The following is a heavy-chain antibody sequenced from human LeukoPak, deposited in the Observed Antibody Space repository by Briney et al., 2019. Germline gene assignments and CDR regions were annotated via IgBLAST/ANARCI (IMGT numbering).Heavy chain of an antibody. Sequence: SETLSLTCTVSGASIVSSNYHWGWIRQPPGKCLEWIGNVYYSGSTHYNPSLKGRVDMSVDTSKNQFSLKLDSVTAADTAVYYCARNYYDSSGYYHFDFWGQGSLVTVSS. V-gene: IGHV4-39*01. D-gene: IGHD3-22*01. CDR1: GASIVSSNYH. CDR2: VYYSGST. J-gene: IGHJ4*02. CDR3: ARNYYDSSGYYHFDF.